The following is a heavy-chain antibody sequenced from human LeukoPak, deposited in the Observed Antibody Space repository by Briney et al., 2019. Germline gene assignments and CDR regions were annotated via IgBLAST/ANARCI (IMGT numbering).Heavy chain of an antibody. V-gene: IGHV3-23*01. CDR3: ASSNGYHFFFDY. Sequence: GGSLRLSCEASGFTFSSYAMSWVRQAPVRGLEWVAIVTNNGGATYYADSVKGRFTISRDNSKNTLYLQMHSLRVEDTAVYYCASSNGYHFFFDYWGQGTLVTVSS. D-gene: IGHD5-24*01. CDR1: GFTFSSYA. CDR2: VTNNGGAT. J-gene: IGHJ4*02.